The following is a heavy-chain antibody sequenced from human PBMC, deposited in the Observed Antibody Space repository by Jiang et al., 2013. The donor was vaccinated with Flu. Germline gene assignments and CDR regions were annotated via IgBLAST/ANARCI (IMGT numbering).Heavy chain of an antibody. CDR3: ARGVEVAAVLY. D-gene: IGHD2-15*01. V-gene: IGHV4-38-2*01. CDR1: GYSISSGYY. Sequence: PGLVKPSETLSLTCAVSGYSISSGYYWGWIRQPPGKGLEWIGSIYHSGSTYYNPSLKSRVTISVDTSKNQFSLKLSSVTAADTAVYYCARGVEVAAVLYWGQGTLVTVSS. CDR2: IYHSGST. J-gene: IGHJ4*02.